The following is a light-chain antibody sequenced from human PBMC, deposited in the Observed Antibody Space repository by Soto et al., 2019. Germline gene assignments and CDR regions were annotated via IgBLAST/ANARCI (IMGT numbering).Light chain of an antibody. CDR1: QSVTNNY. J-gene: IGKJ1*01. V-gene: IGKV3-20*01. CDR3: QQYGSSPPT. Sequence: EIVLTQSPGTLSLSPGERATLSCRASQSVTNNYLAWCQRKPGQPPRLLIYGTSYRSTDIPRRFSGSGSGTDFTLTITRLEPEDFAVYYCQQYGSSPPTFGQGTKVEIK. CDR2: GTS.